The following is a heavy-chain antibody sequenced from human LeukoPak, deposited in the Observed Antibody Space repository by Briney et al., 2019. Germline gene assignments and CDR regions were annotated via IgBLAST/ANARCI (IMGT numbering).Heavy chain of an antibody. J-gene: IGHJ4*02. D-gene: IGHD3-22*01. CDR2: IYPGDSDT. Sequence: GESLKISCKGSGYSFTSYWIGWVRQMPGKGLEWMGIIYPGDSDTRYSPSSQGQVTISADKSISTAYLQWSSLKASDTAMYYCASQGLYDSSGSTFDYWGQGTLVTVFS. V-gene: IGHV5-51*01. CDR3: ASQGLYDSSGSTFDY. CDR1: GYSFTSYW.